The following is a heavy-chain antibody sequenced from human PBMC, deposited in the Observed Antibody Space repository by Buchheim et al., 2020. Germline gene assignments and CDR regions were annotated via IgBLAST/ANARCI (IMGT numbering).Heavy chain of an antibody. CDR2: ISGSGGST. J-gene: IGHJ6*02. V-gene: IGHV3-23*01. CDR3: AKAGDYDFWSGYMEGDYYYGMDV. Sequence: EVQLLESGGGLVQPGGSLRLSCAASGFTFSSYAMSWVRQAPGKGLEWVSAISGSGGSTYYADSVKGRFTIPRDNSKNTLYLQMNSLRAEDTAVYYCAKAGDYDFWSGYMEGDYYYGMDVWGQGTT. CDR1: GFTFSSYA. D-gene: IGHD3-3*01.